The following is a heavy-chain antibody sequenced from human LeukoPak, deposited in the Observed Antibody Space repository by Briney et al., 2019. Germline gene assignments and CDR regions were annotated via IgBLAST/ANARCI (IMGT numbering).Heavy chain of an antibody. J-gene: IGHJ4*02. V-gene: IGHV3-48*04. Sequence: PGGSLRLSCAASGFTFSSYSMNWVRQAPGKGLEWVSYISSSSSTIYYADSVKGRFTISRDNAKNSLYLQMNSLRAEDTAVYYCASSDYYGSGSQPMEGAIDYWGQGTLVTVSS. CDR3: ASSDYYGSGSQPMEGAIDY. CDR1: GFTFSSYS. CDR2: ISSSSSTI. D-gene: IGHD3-10*01.